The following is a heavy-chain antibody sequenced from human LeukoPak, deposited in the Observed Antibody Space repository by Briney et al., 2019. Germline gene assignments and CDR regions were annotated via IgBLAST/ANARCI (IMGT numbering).Heavy chain of an antibody. CDR1: GFTFSNYD. D-gene: IGHD2-2*01. CDR2: FHTAGDT. J-gene: IGHJ6*02. Sequence: GGSLRLSCAASGFTFSNYDMHWVRQATGKGLEWVSAFHTAGDTHYSGSVKGRFATSRENAKNSFYLQMNNLRAGDTAVYYCARGSFSSSSCYERLNGLDVWGQGTPVTVSS. CDR3: ARGSFSSSSCYERLNGLDV. V-gene: IGHV3-13*01.